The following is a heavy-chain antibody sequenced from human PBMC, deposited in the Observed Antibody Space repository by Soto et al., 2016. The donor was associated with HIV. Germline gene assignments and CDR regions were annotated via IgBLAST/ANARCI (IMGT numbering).Heavy chain of an antibody. CDR3: AKKGWMIAKDRNWYFDL. CDR2: ISGSGSST. CDR1: GFSFSNYA. J-gene: IGHJ2*01. Sequence: QLLESGGALVQPGGSLRLSCAASGFSFSNYAMSWVRQAPGKGLQWVSGISGSGSSTYYADSVKGRFTISRDNPKNTLYLQMKSLRAEDTAVYYCAKKGWMIAKDRNWYFDLWGRGTLVTVSS. D-gene: IGHD3-22*01. V-gene: IGHV3-23*01.